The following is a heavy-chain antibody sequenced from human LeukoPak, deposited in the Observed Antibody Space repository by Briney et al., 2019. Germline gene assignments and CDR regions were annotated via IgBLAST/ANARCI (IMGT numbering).Heavy chain of an antibody. V-gene: IGHV1-18*01. J-gene: IGHJ6*02. CDR1: GYTFTSYG. Sequence: GASVKVSCKASGYTFTSYGINWVRQAPGQGLEWMGWISAYNGNTNYAQKLQGRVTMTTDTSTSTAYMEMRSLRSDDTAVYYCARDGGLSSSWPYYYYGMDVWGQGTTVTVSS. CDR3: ARDGGLSSSWPYYYYGMDV. CDR2: ISAYNGNT. D-gene: IGHD6-13*01.